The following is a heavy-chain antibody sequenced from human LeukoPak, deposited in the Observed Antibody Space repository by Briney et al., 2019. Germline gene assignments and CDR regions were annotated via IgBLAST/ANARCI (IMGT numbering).Heavy chain of an antibody. CDR2: ISGSGGVT. CDR1: GFTLTTYA. V-gene: IGHV3-23*01. J-gene: IGHJ3*01. CDR3: AKDRAYPNDVFDV. D-gene: IGHD2-21*01. Sequence: PGGSLRLSCAVSGFTLTTYAMSWVRQAPGKGLEWVSAISGSGGVTWNADSVKGRFSISRDTSKNTLFLQMNSLRADDTALYYCAKDRAYPNDVFDVWGQGTMVTVS.